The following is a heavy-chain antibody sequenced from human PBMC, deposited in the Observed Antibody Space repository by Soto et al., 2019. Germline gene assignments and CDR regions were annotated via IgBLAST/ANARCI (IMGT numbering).Heavy chain of an antibody. V-gene: IGHV3-30*18. CDR2: ISSDGSDK. CDR3: AKDRGSGGGFYYYGMDV. Sequence: QVQWVESGGGVVQPGRSLRLSCAASGITFSSYGMHWVRQAPGKGLERVAVISSDGSDKYYADSVKGRFTISRDNSKNTLYLQKLSLRAEDTAVYYGAKDRGSGGGFYYYGMDVWGQGTTVTVSS. J-gene: IGHJ6*02. CDR1: GITFSSYG. D-gene: IGHD2-15*01.